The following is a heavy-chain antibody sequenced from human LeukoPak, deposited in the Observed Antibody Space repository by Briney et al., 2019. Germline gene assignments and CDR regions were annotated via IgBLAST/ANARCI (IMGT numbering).Heavy chain of an antibody. V-gene: IGHV4-34*01. J-gene: IGHJ4*02. CDR1: GGSFSGYY. Sequence: SETLSLTCAVYGGSFSGYYWSWIRQPPGKGLEWIGEINHSGSTNYNPSLKSRVTISVDTSKNQFSLKLSSVTAADTAVYYCARGGIAVAGPPFVYWGQGTLVTVSS. D-gene: IGHD6-19*01. CDR2: INHSGST. CDR3: ARGGIAVAGPPFVY.